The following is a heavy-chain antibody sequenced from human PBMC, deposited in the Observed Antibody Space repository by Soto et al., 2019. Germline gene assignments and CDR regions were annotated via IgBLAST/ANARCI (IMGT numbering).Heavy chain of an antibody. Sequence: GGSLRLSCAASGFTFSAYDMNWVRQAPGKGLEWVSVVNGNGGSTYYADSVKGRFTISRDDSKNTLYLQMNSLRADDTAVYYCRAYTYGQGVDYWGQGTLVTVSS. CDR3: RAYTYGQGVDY. V-gene: IGHV3-23*01. D-gene: IGHD5-18*01. J-gene: IGHJ4*02. CDR1: GFTFSAYD. CDR2: VNGNGGST.